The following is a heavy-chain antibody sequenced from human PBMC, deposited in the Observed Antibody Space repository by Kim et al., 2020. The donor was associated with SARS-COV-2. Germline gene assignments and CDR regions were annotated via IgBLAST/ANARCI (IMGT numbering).Heavy chain of an antibody. CDR1: GYTFTGYY. CDR2: INPNSGGT. V-gene: IGHV1-2*02. Sequence: ASVKVSCKASGYTFTGYYMHWVRQAPGQGLEWMGWINPNSGGTNYAQKFQGRVTMTMDTSISTAYMELSRLRSDDTAVYYCAREGGTGTDGGFDYWGQGTLVTVSS. J-gene: IGHJ4*02. D-gene: IGHD1-7*01. CDR3: AREGGTGTDGGFDY.